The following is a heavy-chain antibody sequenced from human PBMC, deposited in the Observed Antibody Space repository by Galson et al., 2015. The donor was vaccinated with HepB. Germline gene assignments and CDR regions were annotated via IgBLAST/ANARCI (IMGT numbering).Heavy chain of an antibody. V-gene: IGHV1-69*05. CDR3: ARGGGGGIPQLRYHFYGLEG. D-gene: IGHD5-24*01. CDR1: GGTFSSYA. J-gene: IGHJ6*01. Sequence: SVKVSCKVSGGTFSSYAITWVRQAPGQGFEWMGGIIPVFNTTHPAQRFQDRLAINTDESSSTAYMELSSLTSDDTAVYFCARGGGGGIPQLRYHFYGLEGRVQGTTLTVPS. CDR2: IIPVFNTT.